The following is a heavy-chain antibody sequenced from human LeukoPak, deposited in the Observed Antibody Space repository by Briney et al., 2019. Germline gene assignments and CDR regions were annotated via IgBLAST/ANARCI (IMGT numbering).Heavy chain of an antibody. CDR1: GLTVSSSY. J-gene: IGHJ4*02. D-gene: IGHD3-10*01. Sequence: GGSLRLSCAASGLTVSSSYMSWVRQAPGKGLEWVSVIYSDGGTYYADSVKDRFTISRDNSKNTLYLQMNSLRAEDTAVYYCARAYYYGSGTAPLGYWGQGTLVTVSS. CDR3: ARAYYYGSGTAPLGY. CDR2: IYSDGGT. V-gene: IGHV3-66*01.